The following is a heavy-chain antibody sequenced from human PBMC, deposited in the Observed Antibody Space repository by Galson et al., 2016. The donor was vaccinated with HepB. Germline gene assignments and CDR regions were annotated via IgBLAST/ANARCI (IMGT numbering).Heavy chain of an antibody. Sequence: SVKVSCKASGGTFGTFAINWVRQAPGQGLEWMGGILPIFRTANYPHKFQGRVTITADESTSTPFMELSGLRSQDTAVYYCARAAAGMIGTTPLDQWGQGTLVTVSS. D-gene: IGHD1-7*01. J-gene: IGHJ4*02. CDR2: ILPIFRTA. V-gene: IGHV1-69*13. CDR3: ARAAAGMIGTTPLDQ. CDR1: GGTFGTFA.